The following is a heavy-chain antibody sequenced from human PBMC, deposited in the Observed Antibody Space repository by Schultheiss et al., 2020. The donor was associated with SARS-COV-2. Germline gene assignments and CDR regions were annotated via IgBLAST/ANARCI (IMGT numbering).Heavy chain of an antibody. J-gene: IGHJ6*02. D-gene: IGHD6-13*01. V-gene: IGHV4-34*01. CDR1: GGSFSDYY. CDR3: ARGRAGDSSIRSPVMDV. CDR2: INHSGST. Sequence: GSLRLSCAVYGGSFSDYYWSWIRQPPGKGLEWIGEINHSGSTNYNPSLKSRVTISVDTSKNQFSLKLSSVTAADTAVYYCARGRAGDSSIRSPVMDVWGQGTTVTVSS.